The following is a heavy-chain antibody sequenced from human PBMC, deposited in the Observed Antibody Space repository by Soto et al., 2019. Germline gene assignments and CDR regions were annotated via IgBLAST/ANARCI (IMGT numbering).Heavy chain of an antibody. CDR3: ARGPYGSGSRITPSGVRAQYYYYYYGMDV. V-gene: IGHV1-69*13. J-gene: IGHJ6*02. CDR1: GGTFSSYA. CDR2: IIPIFGTA. D-gene: IGHD3-10*01. Sequence: ASVKVSCKASGGTFSSYAISWVRQAPGQGLEWMGGIIPIFGTANYAQKFQGRVTITADESTSTAYMELSSLGSEDTAVYYCARGPYGSGSRITPSGVRAQYYYYYYGMDVWGQGTTVTVSS.